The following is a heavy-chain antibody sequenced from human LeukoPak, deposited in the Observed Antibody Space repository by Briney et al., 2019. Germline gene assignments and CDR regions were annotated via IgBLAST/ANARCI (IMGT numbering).Heavy chain of an antibody. CDR2: ISYDGSNK. J-gene: IGHJ4*02. V-gene: IGHV3-30*04. D-gene: IGHD3-22*01. Sequence: HPGGSLRLSCAASGFTFSSYAMHWVRQAPGKGLEWVAVISYDGSNKYYADSVKGRFTISRDNSKNTLYLQMNSLRAEDTAVYYCARGGYYYDSSGYYSNVPFDYWGQGTLVTVSS. CDR1: GFTFSSYA. CDR3: ARGGYYYDSSGYYSNVPFDY.